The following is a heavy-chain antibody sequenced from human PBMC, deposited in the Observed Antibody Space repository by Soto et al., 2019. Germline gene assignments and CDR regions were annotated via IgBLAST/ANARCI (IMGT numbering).Heavy chain of an antibody. Sequence: EVQLVESGGGLVQPGGSLRLSCAASGFTFSDYWMSWVRQAPGKGLECVANIKRDGSEKYYVDPVKGRFTISRDNANNSLYLQMNSLRAEDTAVYYCATSMGRGGNDYWGQGTLVTVSS. CDR3: ATSMGRGGNDY. CDR2: IKRDGSEK. CDR1: GFTFSDYW. J-gene: IGHJ4*02. V-gene: IGHV3-7*05. D-gene: IGHD3-10*01.